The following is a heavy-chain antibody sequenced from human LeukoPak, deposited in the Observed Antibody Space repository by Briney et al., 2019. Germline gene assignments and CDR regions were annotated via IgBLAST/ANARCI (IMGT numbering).Heavy chain of an antibody. Sequence: PSETLSLTCAVYGGSFSGYYWSWIRQPPGKGLEWIGEINHSGSTNYNPSLKSRVTISVDTSKNQFSLKLSSVTAADTAVYYCARALGTPYYFDYWGQGTLVTVSS. CDR2: INHSGST. J-gene: IGHJ4*02. V-gene: IGHV4-34*01. D-gene: IGHD3-16*01. CDR1: GGSFSGYY. CDR3: ARALGTPYYFDY.